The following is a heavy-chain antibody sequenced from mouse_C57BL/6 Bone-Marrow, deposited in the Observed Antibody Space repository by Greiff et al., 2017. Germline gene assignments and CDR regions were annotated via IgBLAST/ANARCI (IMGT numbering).Heavy chain of an antibody. CDR3: ARAYSFDY. CDR1: GYTFTDYY. CDR2: IYPGSGNT. V-gene: IGHV1-76*01. Sequence: QVQLQQSGAELVRPGASVKLSCKASGYTFTDYYINWVKQRPGQGLEWIARIYPGSGNTYYNEKFKGKATLTAAKSSSTAYMQLSSLTSEDSAVYFCARAYSFDYWGQGTTLTVSS. J-gene: IGHJ2*01.